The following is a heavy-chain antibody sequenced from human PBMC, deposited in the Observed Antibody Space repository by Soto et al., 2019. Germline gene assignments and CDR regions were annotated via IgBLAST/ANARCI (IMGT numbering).Heavy chain of an antibody. D-gene: IGHD6-19*01. CDR2: ISGSGGST. J-gene: IGHJ5*02. CDR3: AKFSVAGTRRGWFDP. Sequence: QPGGSLRLSCAASGFTFGSYAMSWVRQAPGKGLEWVSAISGSGGSTYYADSVKGRFTISRDNSKNTLYLQMNSLRAEDTAVYYCAKFSVAGTRRGWFDPWGQGTLVTVSS. V-gene: IGHV3-23*01. CDR1: GFTFGSYA.